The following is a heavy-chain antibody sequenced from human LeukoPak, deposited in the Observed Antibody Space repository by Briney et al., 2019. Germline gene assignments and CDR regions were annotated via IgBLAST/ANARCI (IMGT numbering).Heavy chain of an antibody. CDR2: ISSSSSTI. CDR3: ARDQSNDFWSGPAGIV. J-gene: IGHJ6*02. V-gene: IGHV3-48*02. Sequence: GGSLRLSCAASGFPFSSYNMNWVSQAPGKGLEWVSYISSSSSTIYYADSVKGRFTISRDNAKNSLYLQMNSLRDEDTAVYYCARDQSNDFWSGPAGIVWGQGTTVTVSS. CDR1: GFPFSSYN. D-gene: IGHD3-3*01.